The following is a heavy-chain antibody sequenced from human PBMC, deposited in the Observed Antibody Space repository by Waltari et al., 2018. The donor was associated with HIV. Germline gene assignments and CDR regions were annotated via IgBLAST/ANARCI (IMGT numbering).Heavy chain of an antibody. CDR1: GGSISSSSSY. CDR2: IYYSGST. Sequence: QLQLQESGPGLVKPSETLSLTCTVSGGSISSSSSYWGWIRKPPGKGLEWIGSIYYSGSTYYNPSLKSRVTISVDTSKNQFSLKLSSVTAADTAVYYCARIAGGHTEGWFDPWGQGTLVTVSS. CDR3: ARIAGGHTEGWFDP. D-gene: IGHD2-8*02. J-gene: IGHJ5*02. V-gene: IGHV4-39*01.